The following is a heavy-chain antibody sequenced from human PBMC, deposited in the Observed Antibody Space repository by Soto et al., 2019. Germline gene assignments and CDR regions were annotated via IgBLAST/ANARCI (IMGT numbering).Heavy chain of an antibody. CDR2: IYSGGST. D-gene: IGHD3-22*01. Sequence: PGGSLRLSCAASGFTVSSNYMSWVRQAPGKGLEWVSVIYSGGSTYYADSVKGRFTISRDNSKNTLYLQMNSLRAEDTAVYCCARVIDDSSGYYYPFDYWGQGTLVTVSS. CDR1: GFTVSSNY. V-gene: IGHV3-53*01. J-gene: IGHJ4*02. CDR3: ARVIDDSSGYYYPFDY.